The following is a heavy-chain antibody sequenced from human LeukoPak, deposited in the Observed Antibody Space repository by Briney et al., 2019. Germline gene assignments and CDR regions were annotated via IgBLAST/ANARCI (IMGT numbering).Heavy chain of an antibody. V-gene: IGHV3-48*03. CDR1: GFTFSTYE. CDR3: ACPRFFDY. J-gene: IGHJ4*02. CDR2: ITSRGSTI. Sequence: GGSLRLSCAASGFTFSTYEMNWVRQAPGKGLEWVSYITSRGSTIYYADSVKGRFTISRDNAKNSLYLQMNSLRAEDTAVYYCACPRFFDYWGQGTLVTVSS.